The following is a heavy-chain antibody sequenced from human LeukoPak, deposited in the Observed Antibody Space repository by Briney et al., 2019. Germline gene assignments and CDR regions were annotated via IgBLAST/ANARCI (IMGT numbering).Heavy chain of an antibody. CDR1: GGSISSGGYY. D-gene: IGHD3-22*01. J-gene: IGHJ6*04. V-gene: IGHV4-30-2*01. Sequence: SETLSLTCTVSGGSISSGGYYWSWIRQPPGRGLEWIGYIYHSGSTYYNPSLKSRVTISVDRSKNQFSLKLSSVTAADTAVYYCARDLILDVWGKGTTVTVSS. CDR2: IYHSGST. CDR3: ARDLILDV.